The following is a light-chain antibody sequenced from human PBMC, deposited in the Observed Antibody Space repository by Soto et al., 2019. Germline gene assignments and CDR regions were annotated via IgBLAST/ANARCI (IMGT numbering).Light chain of an antibody. J-gene: IGKJ1*01. CDR2: RAS. CDR3: QQYNSYPWT. CDR1: QSISSW. V-gene: IGKV1-5*03. Sequence: DIQMTHSPSTLSASVGDRVTITCRASQSISSWLAWYQQKPGKAPKLLIYRASSLEGGVPSRFSGSGSGTEFTLTISSLQLDDFATYYCQQYNSYPWTFGQGTKVEIK.